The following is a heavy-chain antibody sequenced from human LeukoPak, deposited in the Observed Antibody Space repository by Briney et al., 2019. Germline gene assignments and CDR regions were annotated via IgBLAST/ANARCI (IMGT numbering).Heavy chain of an antibody. J-gene: IGHJ4*02. CDR3: ARVHSGYHSFDY. Sequence: GGSLRLSCAASGFTISNNYMTWVRQAPGKGLEWVSVIDSGGNTYYADSVKGRFAISRDNSKNTLYLQMNTLRAEDTAVYYCARVHSGYHSFDYWGKGTLVTVSS. V-gene: IGHV3-53*01. CDR1: GFTISNNY. CDR2: IDSGGNT. D-gene: IGHD5-12*01.